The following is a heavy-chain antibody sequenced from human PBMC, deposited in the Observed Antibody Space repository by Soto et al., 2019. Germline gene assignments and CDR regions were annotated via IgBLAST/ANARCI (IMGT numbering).Heavy chain of an antibody. CDR2: ISRNSDYI. V-gene: IGHV3-21*01. CDR3: ARDLGSAEFDS. J-gene: IGHJ4*02. Sequence: PGGSLRLSCAASGFTFSGYSLNWVRQAPGKGLEWVSSISRNSDYIYYADSVKGRFTISRDNANNSLYLQMNNLRAEDTAIYYCARDLGSAEFDSWGQGALVTVSS. CDR1: GFTFSGYS. D-gene: IGHD3-16*01.